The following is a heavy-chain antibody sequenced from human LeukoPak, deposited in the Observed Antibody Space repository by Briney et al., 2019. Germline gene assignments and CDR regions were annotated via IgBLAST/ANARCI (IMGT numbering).Heavy chain of an antibody. J-gene: IGHJ4*02. V-gene: IGHV4-39*07. CDR3: AREHEGGYSYGYYSSWYFDY. Sequence: PSETLSLTCTVSGGSISSSSYYWGWIRQPPGKGLEWVGSIYYGGSTYYNPSLKSRVTISVDTSKNQFSLKLSSVTAADTAVYYCAREHEGGYSYGYYSSWYFDYWGQGTLVAVSS. CDR2: IYYGGST. D-gene: IGHD5-18*01. CDR1: GGSISSSSYY.